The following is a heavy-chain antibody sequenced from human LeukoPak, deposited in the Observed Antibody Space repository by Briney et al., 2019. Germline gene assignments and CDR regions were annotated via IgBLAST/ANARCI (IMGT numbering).Heavy chain of an antibody. J-gene: IGHJ1*01. CDR3: AKGDF. Sequence: GGSLRLSCAASGFTFSAYDMLWVREAPGKGVEGVAFIQNDGRKKKNDRSNKFYADPVKRLFSISRDNSKNTLYLQINSLRTEDTSVYYCAKGDFWGQGTLVTVSP. V-gene: IGHV3-30*02. CDR1: GFTFSAYD. CDR2: IQNDGRKKKNDRSNK. D-gene: IGHD3/OR15-3a*01.